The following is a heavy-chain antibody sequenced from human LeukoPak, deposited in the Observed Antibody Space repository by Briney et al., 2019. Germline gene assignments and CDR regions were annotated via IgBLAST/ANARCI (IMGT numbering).Heavy chain of an antibody. CDR1: GGSVNSGNYY. Sequence: PSQTLSLTCTVSGGSVNSGNYYWSWIRQPAGKGLEWIGRIYTSGSTNYNPSLKSRVTISVDTSKNQFSLKLSSVTAADTAVYYCARSGITMVNYYMDVWGKGTTVTVSS. J-gene: IGHJ6*03. CDR2: IYTSGST. CDR3: ARSGITMVNYYMDV. D-gene: IGHD3-10*01. V-gene: IGHV4-61*02.